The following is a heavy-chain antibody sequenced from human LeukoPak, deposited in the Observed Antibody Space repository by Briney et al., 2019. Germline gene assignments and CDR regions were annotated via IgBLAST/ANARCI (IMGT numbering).Heavy chain of an antibody. CDR3: ARDSAGNLGDY. D-gene: IGHD1-14*01. V-gene: IGHV1-69*05. J-gene: IGHJ4*02. CDR1: GGTFSSYA. Sequence: SVKVSCKASGGTFSSYAISWVRQAPGQGLEWMGRIIPIFGTANYAQKFQGRVTITTDESTSTAYMELSSLRPEDTAVYCCARDSAGNLGDYWGQGTLVTVSS. CDR2: IIPIFGTA.